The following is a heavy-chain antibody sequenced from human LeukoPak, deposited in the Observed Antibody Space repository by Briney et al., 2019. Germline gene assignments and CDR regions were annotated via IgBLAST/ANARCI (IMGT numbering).Heavy chain of an antibody. CDR1: GYSRTGYD. V-gene: IGHV1-2*02. D-gene: IGHD3-10*01. CDR3: ARVVRRVMGATYYFDY. Sequence: ASVKVSCKASGYSRTGYDIHWGRQAPGQGLEWMGWINPNSGGTNYAQKFQGRVTMTRDTSISTAYMELSRLRSDDTAVYYCARVVRRVMGATYYFDYWGQGTLVTVSS. CDR2: INPNSGGT. J-gene: IGHJ4*02.